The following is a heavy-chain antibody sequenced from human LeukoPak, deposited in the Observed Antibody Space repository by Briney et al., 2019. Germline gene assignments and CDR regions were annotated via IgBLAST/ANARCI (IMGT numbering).Heavy chain of an antibody. V-gene: IGHV4-59*01. CDR1: GGSITSFY. Sequence: SETLSLTCTVSGGSITSFYRSWIRQSPGKGLEWIGFMYYSGTTNYNPSLKSRVTISLGMSKNQFSLKLSSVTAADTAVYYCARLPMAVTPHVDYWGQGTLVTVSS. CDR3: ARLPMAVTPHVDY. D-gene: IGHD2-21*02. J-gene: IGHJ4*02. CDR2: MYYSGTT.